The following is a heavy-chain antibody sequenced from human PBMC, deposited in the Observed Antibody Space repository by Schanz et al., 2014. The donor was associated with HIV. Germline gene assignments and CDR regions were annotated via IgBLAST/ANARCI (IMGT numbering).Heavy chain of an antibody. CDR3: ARGRSGYCSGGSCPYGRYYFDY. CDR2: INPNSGGT. Sequence: QVQLVQSGAELKKPGASVKVSCKASGYTFTGYYMHWVRQAPGQGLEWMGWINPNSGGTNYAQKCQGRVTMTRDTSISTAYMELSRLRSDDTAVYYCARGRSGYCSGGSCPYGRYYFDYWGQGTLVTVSS. V-gene: IGHV1-2*02. J-gene: IGHJ4*02. D-gene: IGHD2-15*01. CDR1: GYTFTGYY.